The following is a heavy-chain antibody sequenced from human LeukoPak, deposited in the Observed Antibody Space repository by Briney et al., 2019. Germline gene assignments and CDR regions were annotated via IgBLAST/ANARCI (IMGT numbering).Heavy chain of an antibody. J-gene: IGHJ6*04. CDR2: INHSGST. CDR3: ARVRGHYYYGMDV. D-gene: IGHD4-17*01. CDR1: GGSFSGYY. V-gene: IGHV4-34*01. Sequence: PSETLSLTCAANGGSFSGYYWSWIRQPPGKGLEWIGEINHSGSTNYNPSLKSRVTISVDTSKNQFSLKLSSVTAADTAVYYCARVRGHYYYGMDVWGKGTRSPSPQ.